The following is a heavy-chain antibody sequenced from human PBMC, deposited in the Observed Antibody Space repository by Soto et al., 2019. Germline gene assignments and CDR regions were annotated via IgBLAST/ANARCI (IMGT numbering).Heavy chain of an antibody. D-gene: IGHD2-2*02. CDR2: IDPSDSYT. CDR1: GYSFTSYW. V-gene: IGHV5-10-1*01. J-gene: IGHJ6*02. Sequence: GESLKISCKGSGYSFTSYWISWVRQMPGKGLEWMGRIDPSDSYTNYSPSFQGHVTISADKSISTAYLQWSSLKASDTAMYYCARTWWGDIVVVPAAIDLYYYGMDVWGQGTTVTVSS. CDR3: ARTWWGDIVVVPAAIDLYYYGMDV.